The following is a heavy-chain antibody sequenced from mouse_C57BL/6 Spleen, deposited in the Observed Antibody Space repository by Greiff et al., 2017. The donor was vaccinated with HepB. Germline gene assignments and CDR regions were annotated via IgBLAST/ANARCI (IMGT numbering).Heavy chain of an antibody. CDR2: INPSSGDT. CDR3: ARRGVYYDCDEGYAMDY. Sequence: VQLQQSGAELARPGASVKMSCKASGYTFTSYTMHWVKQRPGQGLEWIGYINPSSGDTKYNQKFKDKATLTADKSSSTAYMQLGSLTSEDSAVYYCARRGVYYDCDEGYAMDYWGQGTTVTVSS. D-gene: IGHD2-4*01. V-gene: IGHV1-4*01. CDR1: GYTFTSYT. J-gene: IGHJ4*01.